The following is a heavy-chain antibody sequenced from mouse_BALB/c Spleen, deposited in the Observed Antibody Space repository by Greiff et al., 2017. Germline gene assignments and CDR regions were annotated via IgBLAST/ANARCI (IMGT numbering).Heavy chain of an antibody. J-gene: IGHJ3*01. CDR1: GFTFSDYY. D-gene: IGHD1-1*01. Sequence: EVKLEESGGGLVKPGGSLKLSCAASGFTFSDYYMYWVRQTPEKRLEWVATISDGGSYTYYPDSVKGRFTISRDNAKNNLYLQMSSLKSEDTAMYYCARERGFDITTSAGFAYWGQGTLVTVSA. CDR3: ARERGFDITTSAGFAY. V-gene: IGHV5-4*02. CDR2: ISDGGSYT.